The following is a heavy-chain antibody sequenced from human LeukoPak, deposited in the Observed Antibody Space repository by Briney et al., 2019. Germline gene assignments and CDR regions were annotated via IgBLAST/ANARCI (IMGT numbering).Heavy chain of an antibody. CDR3: VKGALVRGNHQWHFDL. V-gene: IGHV3-64D*09. CDR2: ITSSGGST. D-gene: IGHD3-10*01. CDR1: GFTFSTYA. J-gene: IGHJ2*01. Sequence: GGSLRLSCSASGFTFSTYAMYWVRQAPGKGLEYVSAITSSGGSTYYADSVKGRFTVSRDNSKNALYLQMSSLRAEDTAVYYCVKGALVRGNHQWHFDLWGRGTLVTVST.